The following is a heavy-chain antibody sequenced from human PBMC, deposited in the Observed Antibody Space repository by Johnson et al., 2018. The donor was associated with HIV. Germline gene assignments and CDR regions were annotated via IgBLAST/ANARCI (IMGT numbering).Heavy chain of an antibody. CDR3: AREWGEGAFDI. CDR1: GLTFSSYG. D-gene: IGHD3-16*01. CDR2: IRYDGSNK. Sequence: QVQLLESGGGLVKPGGSLRLSCAASGLTFSSYGMHWVRQAPGKGLEWVAFIRYDGSNKYYGDFVKGRFTIYRDNSKNTLYLQMNSVRAEDTAVYYCAREWGEGAFDIWGQGTMVTVSS. V-gene: IGHV3-30*02. J-gene: IGHJ3*02.